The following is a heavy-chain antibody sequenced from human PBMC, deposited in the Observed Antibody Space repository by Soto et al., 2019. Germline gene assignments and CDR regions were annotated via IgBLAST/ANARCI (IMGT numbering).Heavy chain of an antibody. CDR2: INSDGSST. CDR3: ARVRGYVRVDAFDI. V-gene: IGHV3-74*01. D-gene: IGHD3-16*01. CDR1: GFTFSSYW. J-gene: IGHJ3*02. Sequence: GGSLRLSCAASGFTFSSYWMHWVRQAPGKGLVWVSRINSDGSSTSYADSVKGRFTISRDNAKDTLYLQMNSLRAEDTAVYYCARVRGYVRVDAFDIWGQGTMVTVSS.